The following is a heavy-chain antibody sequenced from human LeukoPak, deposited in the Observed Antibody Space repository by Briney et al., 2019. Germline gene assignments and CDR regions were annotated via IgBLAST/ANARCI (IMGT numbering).Heavy chain of an antibody. J-gene: IGHJ3*02. V-gene: IGHV3-23*01. CDR1: GLTISSSG. D-gene: IGHD1-1*01. CDR3: ARDGFNDRSGDNDGFDM. CDR2: ISGSGDRT. Sequence: GGSLRLSCAASGLTISSSGMSWVRQAPGKGLEWVSAISGSGDRTHYVDSVRGRFTISRDTSKDTLYLHMNSLRADDTAVYYCARDGFNDRSGDNDGFDMWSQGTMVTVSS.